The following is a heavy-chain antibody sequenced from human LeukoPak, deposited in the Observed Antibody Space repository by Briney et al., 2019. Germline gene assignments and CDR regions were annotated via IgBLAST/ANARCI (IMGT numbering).Heavy chain of an antibody. CDR1: GFTFSSYG. CDR3: ARHVRSLYSSSWYARAGPFDY. J-gene: IGHJ4*02. CDR2: ISCDGSNK. Sequence: GGSLRLSCAASGFTFSSYGMHWVRQAPGKGLEWVAVISCDGSNKYYADSVKGRFTISRDNSKNTLYLQMNSLRAEDTAVYYCARHVRSLYSSSWYARAGPFDYWGQGTLVTVSS. V-gene: IGHV3-30*03. D-gene: IGHD6-13*01.